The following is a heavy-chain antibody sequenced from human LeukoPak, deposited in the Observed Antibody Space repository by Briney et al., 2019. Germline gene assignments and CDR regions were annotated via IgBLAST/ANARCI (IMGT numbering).Heavy chain of an antibody. D-gene: IGHD6-6*01. CDR1: GYTFTSYG. CDR3: ARAPSLYSSYDY. J-gene: IGHJ4*02. Sequence: GASVKVSCKASGYTFTSYGISWVRQAPGQGLEWMGWISAYNGNTNYAQKLQGRVTMTTDTSTSTAYMELSSLRSEDTAVYYCARAPSLYSSYDYWGQGTLVTVSS. CDR2: ISAYNGNT. V-gene: IGHV1-18*01.